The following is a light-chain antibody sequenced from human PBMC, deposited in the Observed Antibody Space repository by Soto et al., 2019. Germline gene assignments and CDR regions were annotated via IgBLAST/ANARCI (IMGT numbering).Light chain of an antibody. J-gene: IGLJ1*01. CDR1: SSNIGSNT. CDR3: TSYATRSPYV. Sequence: QSVLTQPPSASGTPGQRVTISCSGSSSNIGSNTVNWYQQLPGTAPKLLIYSNNQRPSGVPDRFSGSKSGNTASLTISGLQVEDEADYYCTSYATRSPYVFGTGTKVTVL. CDR2: SNN. V-gene: IGLV1-44*01.